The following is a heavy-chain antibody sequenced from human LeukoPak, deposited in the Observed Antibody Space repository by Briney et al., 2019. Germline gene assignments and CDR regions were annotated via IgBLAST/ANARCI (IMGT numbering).Heavy chain of an antibody. CDR3: ANVAVAGDAFDI. V-gene: IGHV3-7*03. CDR1: GFTFSSHW. Sequence: GGSLRLSCAASGFTFSSHWMSWVRQAPGKGLEWVANINQDGSDKYYVDSVKGRFTISRDNAKNSLYLQMNSPRAEDTAVYYCANVAVAGDAFDIWGQGTMVTVSS. J-gene: IGHJ3*02. D-gene: IGHD6-19*01. CDR2: INQDGSDK.